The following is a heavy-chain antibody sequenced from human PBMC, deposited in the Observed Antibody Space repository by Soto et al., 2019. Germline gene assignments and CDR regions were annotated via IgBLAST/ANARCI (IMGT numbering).Heavy chain of an antibody. CDR3: VRVNLVPGRRYFDS. D-gene: IGHD6-19*01. CDR1: GFPFSDHY. CDR2: IRNKASSYIT. Sequence: GGSLRLSCAASGFPFSDHYMDWVRQAPGKGLEWVGRIRNKASSYITEYAASVKGRSTISRDDSNNSLYLEMHSLKTEDSAVYYCVRVNLVPGRRYFDSWGQGTPVTVSS. J-gene: IGHJ4*02. V-gene: IGHV3-72*01.